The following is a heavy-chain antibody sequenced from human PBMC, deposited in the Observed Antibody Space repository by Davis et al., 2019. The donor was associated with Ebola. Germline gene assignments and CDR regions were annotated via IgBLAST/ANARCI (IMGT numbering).Heavy chain of an antibody. CDR1: GFTFTIFD. V-gene: IGHV3-30*02. CDR3: AKDFSPFDY. Sequence: GGSLRLSCAASGFTFTIFDMHWVRQAPGRGLEWVAFVRSHGSDDHYADSVKGRFTISRDNSKNTLYLQMNSLRAEDTAVYYCAKDFSPFDYWGQGTLVTVSS. J-gene: IGHJ4*02. CDR2: VRSHGSDD.